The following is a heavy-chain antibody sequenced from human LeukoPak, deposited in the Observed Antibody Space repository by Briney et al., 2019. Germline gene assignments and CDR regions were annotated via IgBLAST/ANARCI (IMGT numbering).Heavy chain of an antibody. CDR2: MYTGGGR. V-gene: IGHV3-66*01. CDR1: GFSVSNYY. Sequence: PGGSLRLSCAASGFSVSNYYMSWVRQPPGKGLEWVSVMYTGGGRYYGDSVEGRFTISRDNSKNTVFLQMNSLRVEDTALYYCTRGQSYCGADCYSDWGQGTLVTVSS. J-gene: IGHJ4*02. D-gene: IGHD2-21*02. CDR3: TRGQSYCGADCYSD.